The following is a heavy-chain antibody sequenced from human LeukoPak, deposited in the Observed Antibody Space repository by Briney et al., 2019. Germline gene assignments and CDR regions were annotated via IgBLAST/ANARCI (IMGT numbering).Heavy chain of an antibody. Sequence: GGSLRLSCTASGFTFGDCAMSWFRQAPGKGLEWVGFIRSKAYGGTTEYAASVKGRFTISRDDSKSIAYLQMNSLKTEDTAVYYCTRGFIAVAGTTYYFDYWGQGTLVTVSS. J-gene: IGHJ4*02. CDR1: GFTFGDCA. CDR3: TRGFIAVAGTTYYFDY. D-gene: IGHD6-19*01. V-gene: IGHV3-49*03. CDR2: IRSKAYGGTT.